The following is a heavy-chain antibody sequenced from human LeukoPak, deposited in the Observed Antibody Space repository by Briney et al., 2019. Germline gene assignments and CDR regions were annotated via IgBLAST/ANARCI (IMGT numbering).Heavy chain of an antibody. Sequence: SETLSLTCTVSGGSISSYYWSWIRQPAGKGLEWIGYIYYSGSTNYNPSLKSRVTISVDTSKNQFSLKLSSVTAADTAVYYCARDRAGIAAAGTFRYYYGMDVWGQGTTVTVSS. CDR2: IYYSGST. J-gene: IGHJ6*02. CDR1: GGSISSYY. V-gene: IGHV4-59*01. D-gene: IGHD6-13*01. CDR3: ARDRAGIAAAGTFRYYYGMDV.